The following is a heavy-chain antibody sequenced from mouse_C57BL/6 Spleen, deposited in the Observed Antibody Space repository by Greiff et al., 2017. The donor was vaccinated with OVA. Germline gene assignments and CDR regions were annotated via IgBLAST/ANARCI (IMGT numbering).Heavy chain of an antibody. D-gene: IGHD3-2*02. CDR3: ARDSGRGWFAY. CDR1: GFTFSSYA. J-gene: IGHJ3*01. Sequence: EVKLVESGGGLVKPGGSLKLSCAASGFTFSSYAMSWVRQTPEKRLEWVATISDGGSYTYYPDNVKGRFTISRDNAKNNLYLQMSHLKSEDTAMYCCARDSGRGWFAYWGQGTLVTVSA. V-gene: IGHV5-4*01. CDR2: ISDGGSYT.